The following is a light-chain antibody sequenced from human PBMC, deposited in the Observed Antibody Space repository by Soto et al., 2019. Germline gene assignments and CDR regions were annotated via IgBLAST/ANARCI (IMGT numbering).Light chain of an antibody. CDR2: GAS. V-gene: IGKV3-20*01. J-gene: IGKJ5*01. CDR1: QSVSSSY. Sequence: EIVLTQSPGTLSLSPGERATLSCRASQSVSSSYLAWYQKTPGEATRLLIYGASSRATGIPDRFSGSGSETHFTLTISRPEPYDSAVYYCQQYGCSSTFGEGTRLEIK. CDR3: QQYGCSST.